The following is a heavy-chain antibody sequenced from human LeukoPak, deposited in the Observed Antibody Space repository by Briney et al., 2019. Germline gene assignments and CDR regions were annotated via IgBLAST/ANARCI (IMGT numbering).Heavy chain of an antibody. CDR1: GFTFSSYS. Sequence: PGGSLRLSCAASGFTFSSYSMNRVRQAPGKGLEWVSYIGSSSSSIYYADSVKGRFTISRDDAKNSLYLQINSLRAEDTAIFYCAREMHYSSSWIDYWGQGTLVTVSS. V-gene: IGHV3-48*04. CDR2: IGSSSSSI. D-gene: IGHD6-13*01. CDR3: AREMHYSSSWIDY. J-gene: IGHJ4*02.